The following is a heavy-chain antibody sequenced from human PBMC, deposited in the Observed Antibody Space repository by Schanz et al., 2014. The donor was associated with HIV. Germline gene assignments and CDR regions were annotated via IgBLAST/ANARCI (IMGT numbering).Heavy chain of an antibody. D-gene: IGHD4-17*01. Sequence: EVQLVESGGGLVQPGRSLRLSCAASGFIFDDYAMHWVRQAPGKGLEWVSGINWRSDSIAYAESVKGRFTISRDNAKNSLYLQMNSLRAEDTALYYCACECDYGGNSCFDYWGQGTLVTVSS. CDR1: GFIFDDYA. CDR2: INWRSDSI. V-gene: IGHV3-9*01. CDR3: ACECDYGGNSCFDY. J-gene: IGHJ4*02.